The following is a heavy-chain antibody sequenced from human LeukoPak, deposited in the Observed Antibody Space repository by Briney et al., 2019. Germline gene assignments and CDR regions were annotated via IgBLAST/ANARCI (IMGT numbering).Heavy chain of an antibody. CDR3: AALPGYDSSGYYPY. D-gene: IGHD3-22*01. Sequence: SVKVSCKASGGTFSSYAISWVRQAPGQGLEWMGGIIPIFGTANYAQKFQGRVTITRDMSTSTAYMELSSLRSEDTAVYYCAALPGYDSSGYYPYWGQGTLVTVSS. CDR1: GGTFSSYA. V-gene: IGHV1-69*05. CDR2: IIPIFGTA. J-gene: IGHJ4*02.